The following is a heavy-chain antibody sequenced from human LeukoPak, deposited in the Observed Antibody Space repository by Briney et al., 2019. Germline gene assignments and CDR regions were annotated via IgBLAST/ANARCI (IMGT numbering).Heavy chain of an antibody. Sequence: GGSLRLSRAASGFTFSGYWMHWVRQVPGKGLVWISYISDDGRSKGYADSVQGRFTISRDNAKNTLSLQMNSLRVDDTAVYYCVKQDTGSYLGGYWGQGTLVTVSS. CDR3: VKQDTGSYLGGY. V-gene: IGHV3-74*01. CDR2: ISDDGRSK. D-gene: IGHD1-26*01. J-gene: IGHJ4*02. CDR1: GFTFSGYW.